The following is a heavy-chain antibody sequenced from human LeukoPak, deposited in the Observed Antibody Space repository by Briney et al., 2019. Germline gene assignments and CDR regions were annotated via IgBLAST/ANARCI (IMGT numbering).Heavy chain of an antibody. V-gene: IGHV4-61*01. Sequence: SETLSLTCTVSSGSVSSGNYYWSWIRQPPGKGLEWIGHVYYSGSTNYNPSLKSRVTISVDTSKNQFSLKLSSVTAADTAVYYCARCGGRYFDYWGQGTLVTVSS. J-gene: IGHJ4*02. CDR3: ARCGGRYFDY. CDR1: SGSVSSGNYY. CDR2: VYYSGST. D-gene: IGHD2-21*01.